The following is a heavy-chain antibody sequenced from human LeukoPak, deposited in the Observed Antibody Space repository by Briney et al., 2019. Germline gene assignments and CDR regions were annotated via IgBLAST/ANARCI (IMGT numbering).Heavy chain of an antibody. J-gene: IGHJ4*02. V-gene: IGHV4-59*12. CDR1: GGSISSYY. Sequence: MPSETLSLTCTVSGGSISSYYWSWIRQPPGKGLEWIGYIYYSGSTNYNPSLKSRVTISVDTSKNQFSLKLSSVTAADTAVYYCARDAFTYYYDSSGFDYWGQGTLVTVSS. CDR2: IYYSGST. CDR3: ARDAFTYYYDSSGFDY. D-gene: IGHD3-22*01.